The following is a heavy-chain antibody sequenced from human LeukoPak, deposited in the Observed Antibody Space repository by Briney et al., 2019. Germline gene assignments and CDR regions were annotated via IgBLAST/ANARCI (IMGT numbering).Heavy chain of an antibody. CDR3: ARAGIAAAPFDY. D-gene: IGHD6-13*01. CDR2: IYYSGST. V-gene: IGHV4-59*01. J-gene: IGHJ4*02. CDR1: GGSISSYY. Sequence: PSETLSLTGTVSGGSISSYYWSWIRQPPGKGLEWIGYIYYSGSTNYNPSLKSRVTISVDTSKNQFSLKLSSVTAADTAVYYCARAGIAAAPFDYWGQGTLVTVSS.